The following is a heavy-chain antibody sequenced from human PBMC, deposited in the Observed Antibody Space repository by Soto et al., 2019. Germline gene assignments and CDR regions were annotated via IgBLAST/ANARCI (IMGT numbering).Heavy chain of an antibody. J-gene: IGHJ6*03. D-gene: IGHD6-6*01. V-gene: IGHV3-21*01. CDR2: ISSSSSYI. CDR3: AREYIAARKNYYYYMDV. CDR1: GFTFSSYS. Sequence: EVQLVESGGGLVKPGGSLRLSCAASGFTFSSYSMNWVRQAPGKGLEWVSSISSSSSYIYYADSVKGRFTISRDNAKNSLYLKMNSLRAEDTAVYYCAREYIAARKNYYYYMDVWGKGTTVTVSS.